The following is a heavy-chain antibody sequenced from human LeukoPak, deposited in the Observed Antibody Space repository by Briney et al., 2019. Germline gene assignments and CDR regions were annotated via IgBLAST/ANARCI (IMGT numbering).Heavy chain of an antibody. Sequence: GGSLRLSCAASGFTFSSYAMSWVRQAPGKGLKWVSAISGSGGNTYYADSVKGRFTISRDNPKNTLYLQMNSLRAEDTAVYYCAKYDVYGDYAFDYWGQGTLVTVSS. CDR1: GFTFSSYA. CDR3: AKYDVYGDYAFDY. V-gene: IGHV3-23*01. D-gene: IGHD4-17*01. J-gene: IGHJ4*02. CDR2: ISGSGGNT.